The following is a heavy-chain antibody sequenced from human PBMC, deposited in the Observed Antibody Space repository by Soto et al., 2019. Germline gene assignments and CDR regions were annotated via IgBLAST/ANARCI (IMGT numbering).Heavy chain of an antibody. V-gene: IGHV1-58*01. CDR2: IVVGSGKT. CDR1: GFTFTTSA. CDR3: AADTLQKAV. Sequence: EASVKVSCKTSGFTFTTSAVQWVRQARGQRLEWIGWIVVGSGKTNYAQKFQDRVAITRDTSTSTSYLEMTGLTSADTAAYYCAADTLQKAVWGQGTLVTVSS. D-gene: IGHD3-10*01. J-gene: IGHJ4*02.